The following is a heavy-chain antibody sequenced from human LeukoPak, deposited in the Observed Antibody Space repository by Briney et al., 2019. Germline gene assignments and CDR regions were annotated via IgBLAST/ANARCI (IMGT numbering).Heavy chain of an antibody. CDR2: ISSSSSYI. Sequence: PGGSLRLSCAASGFTFSSYSMNWVRQAPGKGLEWVSSISSSSSYIYYADSVKGRFTISRDNAKNSLYLQMNSLRAEDTAVYYCARQQQLVSGFDYWGQGTLVTVSS. J-gene: IGHJ4*02. D-gene: IGHD6-13*01. CDR1: GFTFSSYS. CDR3: ARQQQLVSGFDY. V-gene: IGHV3-21*01.